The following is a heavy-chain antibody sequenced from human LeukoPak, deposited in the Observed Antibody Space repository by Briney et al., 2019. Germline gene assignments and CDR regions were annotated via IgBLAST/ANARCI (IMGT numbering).Heavy chain of an antibody. CDR2: FYYSGNT. CDR1: GGSISSRSYY. CDR3: ARRLTTGTNDY. Sequence: SETLSLTCAVSGGSISSRSYYWGWIRQPPGKGLNWIGSFYYSGNTYYNPSLKSRVTISVDPSKNQFSLKLSSVTAADTAVYYCARRLTTGTNDYWGQGTLVTVSS. D-gene: IGHD1-7*01. V-gene: IGHV4-39*01. J-gene: IGHJ4*02.